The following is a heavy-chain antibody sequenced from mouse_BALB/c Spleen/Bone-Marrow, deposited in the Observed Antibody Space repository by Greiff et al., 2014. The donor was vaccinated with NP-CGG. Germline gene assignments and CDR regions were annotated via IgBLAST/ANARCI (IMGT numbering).Heavy chain of an antibody. V-gene: IGHV3-1*02. CDR3: ARGDYGSYGAMDY. Sequence: VQLQQSGPDLVKPSQSLSLTCTVPGYSNTSGYSWHWIRQFPGNNLGWMGYIHYSGSTNCDPSLKSRFSITRDTSKNQFFLQLNSVTTEDTATYYCARGDYGSYGAMDYWGQGTSVTVSS. D-gene: IGHD2-1*01. J-gene: IGHJ4*01. CDR1: GYSNTSGYS. CDR2: IHYSGST.